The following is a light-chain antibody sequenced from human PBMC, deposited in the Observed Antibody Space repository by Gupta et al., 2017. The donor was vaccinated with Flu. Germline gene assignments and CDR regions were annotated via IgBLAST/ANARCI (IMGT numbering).Light chain of an antibody. CDR3: SSYAGINNLCV. V-gene: IGLV2-8*01. CDR1: SSDIGGYNY. CDR2: EVS. Sequence: QSALTQPPSASGSPGQSVTISCTGTSSDIGGYNYVSWYQQHPGKAPKLMIYEVSKRPSGVPDRFSGSKSGNTASLTVSGLQAEDEADYYCSSYAGINNLCVFGTGTKVTVL. J-gene: IGLJ1*01.